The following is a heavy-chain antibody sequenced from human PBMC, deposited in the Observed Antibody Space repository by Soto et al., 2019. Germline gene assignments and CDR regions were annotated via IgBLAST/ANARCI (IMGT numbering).Heavy chain of an antibody. J-gene: IGHJ4*02. Sequence: GGSLRLSCAASGFTFSSYSMNWVCQAPGKGLEWVSSISSSSSYIYYADSVKGRFTISRDNAKNSLYLQMNSLRAEDTAVYYCARSKGGWYLFDYWGQGTLVTVSS. V-gene: IGHV3-21*01. D-gene: IGHD6-19*01. CDR3: ARSKGGWYLFDY. CDR2: ISSSSSYI. CDR1: GFTFSSYS.